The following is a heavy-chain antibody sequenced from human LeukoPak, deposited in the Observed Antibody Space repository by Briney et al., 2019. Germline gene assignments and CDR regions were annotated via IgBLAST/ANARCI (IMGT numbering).Heavy chain of an antibody. J-gene: IGHJ5*02. CDR2: ISSSGSTI. CDR1: GFTFSSYE. CDR3: ARGATDTTRWFDP. Sequence: PGGSLRLSCAASGFTFSSYEMNWVRQAPGKGLEWVSYISSSGSTIYYADSVKGRFTISRDNAKKSLYLQMNGLRADDTAAYYCARGATDTTRWFDPWGQGTLVTVSS. V-gene: IGHV3-48*03. D-gene: IGHD1-7*01.